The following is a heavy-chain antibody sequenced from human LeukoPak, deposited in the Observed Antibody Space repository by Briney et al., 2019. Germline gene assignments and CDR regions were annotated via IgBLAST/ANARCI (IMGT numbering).Heavy chain of an antibody. J-gene: IGHJ4*02. Sequence: SETLSLTCAAYGGSFSGYYWSWIRQPPGKGLEWIGEINHSGSTNYNPSLKSRVTMSVDTSKNQFSLKLSSVTAADTAVYYCASTQDDYSNYAFYWGQGTLVTVSS. CDR1: GGSFSGYY. V-gene: IGHV4-34*01. D-gene: IGHD4-11*01. CDR3: ASTQDDYSNYAFY. CDR2: INHSGST.